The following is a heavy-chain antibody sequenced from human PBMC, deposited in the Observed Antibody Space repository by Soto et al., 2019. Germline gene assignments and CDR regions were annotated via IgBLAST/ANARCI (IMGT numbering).Heavy chain of an antibody. CDR1: GYTFTSYG. CDR3: ARDEIAGRGFWSGLDDWFDP. D-gene: IGHD3-3*01. Sequence: ASVKVSCKASGYTFTSYGSSWVRQAPGQGLEWMGWISAYNGNTNYAQKLQGRVTMTTDTSTSTAYMELRSLRSDDTAVYYCARDEIAGRGFWSGLDDWFDPWGQGTLVTVSS. J-gene: IGHJ5*02. CDR2: ISAYNGNT. V-gene: IGHV1-18*01.